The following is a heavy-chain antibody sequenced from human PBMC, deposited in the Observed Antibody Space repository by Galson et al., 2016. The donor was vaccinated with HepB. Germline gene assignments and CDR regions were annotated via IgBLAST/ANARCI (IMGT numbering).Heavy chain of an antibody. D-gene: IGHD5-12*01. CDR3: VRRQYSCYDWDY. Sequence: QSGAEVKKPGESLKISCKGSGYSLTNYWIGWVRQMPGKGLEWMGIIFPGDSDTRYSPSFQGQVTISADKSLGTAYLQWSSLKASDTAMYYCVRRQYSCYDWDYWGQGTLVTVSS. CDR2: IFPGDSDT. CDR1: GYSLTNYW. J-gene: IGHJ4*02. V-gene: IGHV5-51*01.